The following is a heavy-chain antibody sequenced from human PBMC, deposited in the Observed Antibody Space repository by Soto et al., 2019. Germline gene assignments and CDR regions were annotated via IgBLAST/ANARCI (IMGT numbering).Heavy chain of an antibody. CDR3: AIINRNFFAY. CDR1: GFTFSTYA. Sequence: PGGSLRLSCAASGFTFSTYAMDWVRQAPGKGLEWVGVITPNGGNERYADSVKGRFTISRDNVQNTLYLQMDSLRPEDTAVYYCAIINRNFFAYWGQGSLVTSPQ. CDR2: ITPNGGNE. J-gene: IGHJ4*02. V-gene: IGHV3-30-3*01.